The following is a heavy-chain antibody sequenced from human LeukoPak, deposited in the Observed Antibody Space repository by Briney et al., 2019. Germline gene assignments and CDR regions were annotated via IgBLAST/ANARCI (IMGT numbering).Heavy chain of an antibody. J-gene: IGHJ6*02. V-gene: IGHV3-30-3*01. Sequence: GRSLRLSCAASGFTFSSYAMRWVRQAPGKGLEWVAVISYDGSNKYYADSVKGRFTISRDNSKNTLYLQMNSLRAEDTAVYYCARTHSSGYYNYYYYYGMDVWGQGTTVTVSS. D-gene: IGHD3-22*01. CDR2: ISYDGSNK. CDR1: GFTFSSYA. CDR3: ARTHSSGYYNYYYYYGMDV.